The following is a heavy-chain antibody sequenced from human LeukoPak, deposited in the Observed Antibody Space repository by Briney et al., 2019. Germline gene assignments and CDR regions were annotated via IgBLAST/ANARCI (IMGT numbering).Heavy chain of an antibody. CDR1: GGSISSGGYS. Sequence: SQTLSLTCAVSGGSISSGGYSWSWIRQPPGRGLEWIGYIYHSGSTYYNPSLKSRVTISVDRSKNQFSLKLSSVTAADTAVYYCARGQKGIYDFWSGYRNYFDYWGQGTLVTVSS. CDR2: IYHSGST. D-gene: IGHD3-3*01. V-gene: IGHV4-30-2*01. CDR3: ARGQKGIYDFWSGYRNYFDY. J-gene: IGHJ4*02.